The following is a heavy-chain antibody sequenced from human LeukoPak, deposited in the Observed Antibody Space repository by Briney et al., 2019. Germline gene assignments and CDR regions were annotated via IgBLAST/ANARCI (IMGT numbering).Heavy chain of an antibody. CDR2: ISWNSLEI. J-gene: IGHJ2*01. D-gene: IGHD3-10*01. V-gene: IGHV3-9*01. Sequence: GRSLRLSCAGSGFNFNDFAMLWVPEGPGKGLEWVSEISWNSLEIDYADSVKGRFTISRDNAKDSLYLQMNSLRPEDTALYFCAKGHYSSGYGYFDLWGRGTLVSVSS. CDR1: GFNFNDFA. CDR3: AKGHYSSGYGYFDL.